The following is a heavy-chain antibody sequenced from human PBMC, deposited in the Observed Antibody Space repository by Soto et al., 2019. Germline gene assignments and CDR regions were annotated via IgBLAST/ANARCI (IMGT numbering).Heavy chain of an antibody. V-gene: IGHV3-23*01. Sequence: GGSLRLSCAASGFTFSSYAMSWVRQAPGKGLEWVSAISGSGGSTYYADSVKGRFTISRDNSKKTLYLQMNSLRAEDTAVYYCAKEAPGVVVVVAATYNWLDPWGQGTPVTVS. D-gene: IGHD2-15*01. CDR3: AKEAPGVVVVVAATYNWLDP. CDR1: GFTFSSYA. CDR2: ISGSGGST. J-gene: IGHJ5*02.